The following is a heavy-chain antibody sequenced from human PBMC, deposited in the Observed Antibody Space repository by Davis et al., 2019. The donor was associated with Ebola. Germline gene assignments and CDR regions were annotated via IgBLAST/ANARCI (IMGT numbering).Heavy chain of an antibody. CDR1: GFTFDDSA. Sequence: PGGSLRLSCVASGFTFDDSAMHWVRHAPGKGLEWVSGISWNSARIGYADSVKGRVTISRDNAKKSLYLQMNSLRTEDTALYYCAKDRGYDLWDGMDVWGQGTTVTVSS. J-gene: IGHJ6*02. D-gene: IGHD3/OR15-3a*01. CDR2: ISWNSARI. V-gene: IGHV3-9*01. CDR3: AKDRGYDLWDGMDV.